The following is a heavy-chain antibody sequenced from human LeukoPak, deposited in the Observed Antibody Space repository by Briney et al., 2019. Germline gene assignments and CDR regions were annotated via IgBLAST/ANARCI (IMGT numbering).Heavy chain of an antibody. D-gene: IGHD5-24*01. J-gene: IGHJ4*02. CDR3: ARLPRNYYFDF. Sequence: SETLSLTCTVSGGSMSRYYWSWIRQPPGKGLEWIGYMYYSGSTKYNPSLKSRVTISVDTSKNQFSLKLSSVTAADTAVYYCARLPRNYYFDFWGQGTLVTVSS. CDR1: GGSMSRYY. V-gene: IGHV4-59*01. CDR2: MYYSGST.